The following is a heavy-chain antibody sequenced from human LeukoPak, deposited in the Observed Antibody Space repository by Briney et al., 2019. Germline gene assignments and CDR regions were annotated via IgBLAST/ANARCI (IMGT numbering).Heavy chain of an antibody. CDR2: IFYRGST. CDR3: AREGQVTIFGVVNHYYFDY. J-gene: IGHJ4*02. CDR1: GGSISSSSYY. V-gene: IGHV4-39*07. D-gene: IGHD3-3*01. Sequence: SETLSLTCTVSGGSISSSSYYWGWIRQPPGKGLEWIGSIFYRGSTYYNPALMSRVTISVDTSKNQFSLKLSSVTAADTAVYYCAREGQVTIFGVVNHYYFDYWGQGTLVTVSS.